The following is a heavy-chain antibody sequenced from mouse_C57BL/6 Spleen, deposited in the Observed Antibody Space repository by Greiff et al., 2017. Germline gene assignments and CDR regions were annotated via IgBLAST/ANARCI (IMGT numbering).Heavy chain of an antibody. V-gene: IGHV1-82*01. J-gene: IGHJ2*01. CDR1: GYAFSSSW. D-gene: IGHD2-3*01. CDR2: IYPGDGDT. CDR3: ARFGGYYDYFDY. Sequence: VQLQQSGPELVKPGASVKISCKASGYAFSSSWMNWVKQRPGKGLEWIGRIYPGDGDTNYNGKFKGKATLTADKSSSTAYMQLSSLTSEDSAVYFCARFGGYYDYFDYWGQGTTLTVSS.